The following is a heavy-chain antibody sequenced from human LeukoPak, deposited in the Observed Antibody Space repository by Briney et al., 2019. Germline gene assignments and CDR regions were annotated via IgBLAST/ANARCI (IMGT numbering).Heavy chain of an antibody. CDR1: GFTFSDHY. D-gene: IGHD2/OR15-2a*01. CDR2: IRKKVNSYTT. J-gene: IGHJ4*02. CDR3: ARGYCRSTTSCYFDY. Sequence: GGSLRLSCAASGFTFSDHYLDWVRQAPGKGLEWVGRIRKKVNSYTTEYAATVRGRLTISRDDSKNSLYLQMNSLKTEDTAVYYCARGYCRSTTSCYFDYWGQGTLVTVSS. V-gene: IGHV3-72*01.